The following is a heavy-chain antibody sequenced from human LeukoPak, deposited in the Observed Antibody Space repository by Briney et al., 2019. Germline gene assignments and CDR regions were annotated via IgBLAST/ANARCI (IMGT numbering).Heavy chain of an antibody. V-gene: IGHV4-39*07. CDR2: IYYSGST. CDR1: GGSISSSSYY. D-gene: IGHD2/OR15-2a*01. J-gene: IGHJ6*03. CDR3: ARAYETLIGDYMDV. Sequence: SETLSLTCTVSGGSISSSSYYWGWIRQPPGKGLEWIGSIYYSGSTYYNPSLKSRVTISVDTSKNQFSPKLSSVTAADTAVYYCARAYETLIGDYMDVWGKGTTVTVSS.